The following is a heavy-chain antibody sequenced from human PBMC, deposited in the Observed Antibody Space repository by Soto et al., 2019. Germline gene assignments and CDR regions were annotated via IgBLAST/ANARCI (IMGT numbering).Heavy chain of an antibody. Sequence: GESLKISCKGSGYSFTSYWISWVRQMPGKGLEWMGRIDPSDSYTNYSPSFQGHVTISADKSISTAYLQWSSLKASDTAMYYCAITTGCSGGSCYRYYGMDGWGQGTTVTVSS. CDR2: IDPSDSYT. D-gene: IGHD2-15*01. V-gene: IGHV5-10-1*01. CDR1: GYSFTSYW. J-gene: IGHJ6*02. CDR3: AITTGCSGGSCYRYYGMDG.